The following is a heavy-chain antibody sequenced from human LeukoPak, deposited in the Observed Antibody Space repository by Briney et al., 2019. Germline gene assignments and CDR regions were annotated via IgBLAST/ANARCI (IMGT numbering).Heavy chain of an antibody. CDR2: ISSSGSTI. CDR3: ATLQSHAEYFQH. V-gene: IGHV3-48*03. Sequence: GGSLRLSCAAPGFTFSSYEMNWVRQAPGKGLEWVSYISSSGSTIYYADSVKGRFTISRDNAENSLYLQMNSLRAEDTAVYYCATLQSHAEYFQHWGQGTLVTVSS. CDR1: GFTFSSYE. J-gene: IGHJ1*01.